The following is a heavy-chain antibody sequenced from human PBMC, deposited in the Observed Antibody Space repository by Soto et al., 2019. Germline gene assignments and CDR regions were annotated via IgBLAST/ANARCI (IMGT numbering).Heavy chain of an antibody. D-gene: IGHD2-2*01. Sequence: GASVKVSCKASRYTFPGNYMHCVRQAPGQGLEWMALINPTSGGTNYAQKFQGRVTMTWDTSISTAYMELSRLRSDDTAIYYCARGYCSSSGCSHYFDYWGQGTLVTVSS. V-gene: IGHV1-2*02. CDR2: INPTSGGT. CDR3: ARGYCSSSGCSHYFDY. J-gene: IGHJ4*02. CDR1: RYTFPGNY.